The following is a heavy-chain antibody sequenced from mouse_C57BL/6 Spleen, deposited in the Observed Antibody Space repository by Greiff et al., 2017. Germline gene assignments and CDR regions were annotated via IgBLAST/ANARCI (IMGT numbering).Heavy chain of an antibody. CDR3: ARDGDYGRRFDY. D-gene: IGHD1-1*01. J-gene: IGHJ2*01. CDR2: ISDGGSYT. CDR1: GFTFSSYA. Sequence: EVQLQESGGGLVKPGGSLKLSCAASGFTFSSYAMSWVRQTPEKRLEWVATISDGGSYTYYPDNVKGRFTISRDNAKNNLYLQMSHLKSEDTAMYYCARDGDYGRRFDYWGQGTTLTVSS. V-gene: IGHV5-4*01.